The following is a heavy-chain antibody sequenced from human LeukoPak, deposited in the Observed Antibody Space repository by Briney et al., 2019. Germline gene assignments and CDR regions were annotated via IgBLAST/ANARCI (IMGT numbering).Heavy chain of an antibody. CDR3: ARGKGRVRGVITPPYYYGMDV. J-gene: IGHJ6*02. Sequence: PSETLSLTCAVYGGSFSGYYWSWIRQPPGKGLEWIGEINHSGSTNYNPSPKSRVTISVDTSKNQFSLKLSSVTAADTAVYYCARGKGRVRGVITPPYYYGMDVWGQGTTVTVSS. V-gene: IGHV4-34*01. CDR2: INHSGST. CDR1: GGSFSGYY. D-gene: IGHD3-10*01.